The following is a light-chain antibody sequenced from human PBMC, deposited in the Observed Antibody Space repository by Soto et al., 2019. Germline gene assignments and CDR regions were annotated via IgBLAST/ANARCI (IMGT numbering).Light chain of an antibody. CDR1: QGISNY. J-gene: IGKJ1*01. V-gene: IGKV1-27*01. CDR3: QKYNSARTWT. Sequence: DIQMTQSPSSLSASVGDRVTITCRASQGISNYLAWYQQKPGKVPKLLIYAASTLQSGVPSRFSGSGSGTDFTPTISSLQPEDVATYYCQKYNSARTWTFGQGTKVDIK. CDR2: AAS.